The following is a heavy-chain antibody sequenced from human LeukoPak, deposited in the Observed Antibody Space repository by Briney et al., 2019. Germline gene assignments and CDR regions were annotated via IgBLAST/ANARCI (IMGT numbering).Heavy chain of an antibody. D-gene: IGHD5-24*01. CDR1: GFTFSTYS. CDR3: AKSDGFDY. Sequence: GGSLRLSCAASGFTFSTYSMSWVRQAPGKGLEWVSYISSSSSTIYYADSVKGRITISRDNAKNSLYLQMNSLRAEDTAMYYCAKSDGFDYWGQGTLVTVSS. J-gene: IGHJ4*02. CDR2: ISSSSSTI. V-gene: IGHV3-48*01.